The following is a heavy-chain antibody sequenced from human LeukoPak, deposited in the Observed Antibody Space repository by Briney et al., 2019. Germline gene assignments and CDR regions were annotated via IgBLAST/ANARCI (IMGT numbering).Heavy chain of an antibody. V-gene: IGHV4-59*01. CDR1: GGSIRNYY. Sequence: KPSETLSLTCTVSGGSIRNYYWSWIRQPPGKGLEWIGYVYYRGNTDYNPSLESRVTISVDTSKNQFSLKLSSVTAADTAVYYCARDEARVLAYWGQGTLVTVSS. J-gene: IGHJ4*02. CDR2: VYYRGNT. CDR3: ARDEARVLAY.